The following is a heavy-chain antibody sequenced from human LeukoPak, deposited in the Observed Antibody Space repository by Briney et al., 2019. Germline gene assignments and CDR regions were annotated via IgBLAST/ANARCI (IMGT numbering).Heavy chain of an antibody. CDR3: ARGPLRLRYSSSSHFDY. J-gene: IGHJ4*02. CDR1: GVSFSGNY. D-gene: IGHD6-13*01. CDR2: INHSGST. V-gene: IGHV4-34*01. Sequence: KTSETLSPTCAVYGVSFSGNYWSWIRQPPGKGLEWIGEINHSGSTNYNPSLKSRVTISVDTPKNQFSLKLSSVTAADTAVYYCARGPLRLRYSSSSHFDYWGQGTLVTVSS.